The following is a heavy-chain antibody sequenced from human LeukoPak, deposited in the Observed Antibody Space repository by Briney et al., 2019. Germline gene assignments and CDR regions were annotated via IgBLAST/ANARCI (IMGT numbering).Heavy chain of an antibody. CDR2: INSDGSST. J-gene: IGHJ3*02. CDR1: GFTFSSYW. Sequence: PGGSLRLSCAASGFTFSSYWMHWVRQAPGKGLVWVSRINSDGSSTSYADSVKGRFTISRDNAKNSLYLQMNSLRAEDTAVYYCARYYDILTGYSSVGAFDIWGQGTMVTVSS. V-gene: IGHV3-74*01. CDR3: ARYYDILTGYSSVGAFDI. D-gene: IGHD3-9*01.